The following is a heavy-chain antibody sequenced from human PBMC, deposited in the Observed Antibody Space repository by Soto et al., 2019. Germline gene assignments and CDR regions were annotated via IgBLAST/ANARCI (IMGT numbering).Heavy chain of an antibody. Sequence: GESLKISCKGSGYSFTSYWIGWVRQMPGKGLEWMGIIYPGDSDTRYSPSFQGQVTISADKSISTAYLQWSSLKASDTAMYYCARRWYYYDSSGYVDTDDAFDIWGQGTMVTVSS. V-gene: IGHV5-51*01. CDR1: GYSFTSYW. D-gene: IGHD3-22*01. CDR3: ARRWYYYDSSGYVDTDDAFDI. J-gene: IGHJ3*02. CDR2: IYPGDSDT.